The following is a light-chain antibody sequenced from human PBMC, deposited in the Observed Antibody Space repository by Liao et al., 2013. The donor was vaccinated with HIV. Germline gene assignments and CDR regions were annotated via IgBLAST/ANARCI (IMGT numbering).Light chain of an antibody. Sequence: SYVLTQPSSLSVAPGKTARMTCGGNNIGSKSVHWYQQKPGQAPVLVIDYDSDRPSGIPERFSGSNSGNTATLTISRVEPGDEADYYCQLWDSSSDHPYVFGTGTQVTVL. CDR1: NIGSKS. CDR3: QLWDSSSDHPYV. J-gene: IGLJ1*01. V-gene: IGLV3-21*01. CDR2: YDS.